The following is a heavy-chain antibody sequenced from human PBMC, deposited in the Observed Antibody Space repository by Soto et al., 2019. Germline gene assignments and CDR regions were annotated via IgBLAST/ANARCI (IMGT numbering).Heavy chain of an antibody. V-gene: IGHV3-23*01. CDR3: AKPTGNNNIQWLEH. D-gene: IGHD3-9*01. CDR2: ISGSGGFSHTL. CDR1: VFICSSYE. J-gene: IGHJ5*02. Sequence: PVVSLILSCSSSVFICSSYEINWFRQAPVNWLEWVSTISGSGGFSHTLYYTDSVKGRFTMSRDKSTNTLYLQMNNLRAEDTAVYYCAKPTGNNNIQWLEHWGQGNLVTVSS.